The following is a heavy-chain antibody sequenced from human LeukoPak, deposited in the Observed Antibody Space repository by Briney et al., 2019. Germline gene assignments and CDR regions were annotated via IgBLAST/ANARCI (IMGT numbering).Heavy chain of an antibody. V-gene: IGHV3-11*05. CDR1: GFTFSDYY. CDR2: ISSSSSYT. D-gene: IGHD3-10*01. CDR3: ARGEYYYGSGSYSPFDY. Sequence: GGSLRLSCAASGFTFSDYYMSWIRQAPGQGLEWVSYISSSSSYTNYADSVKGRFTISRDNAKNSLYLQMNGLRAEDTAVYYCARGEYYYGSGSYSPFDYWGQGTLVTVSS. J-gene: IGHJ4*02.